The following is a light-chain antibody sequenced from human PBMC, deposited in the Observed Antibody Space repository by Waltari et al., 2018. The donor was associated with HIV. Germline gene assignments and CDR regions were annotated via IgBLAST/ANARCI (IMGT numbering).Light chain of an antibody. Sequence: DIQMTQSPSTLSAFVGDRVTLTCRASQSINTWLAWYQQKPGKAPKVLIYKASSLESGVPSRFSGSGSGTEFTLTISSLQPDDSATYYYQQYSTYAWAFGQGTKVEIK. CDR2: KAS. J-gene: IGKJ1*01. CDR3: QQYSTYAWA. CDR1: QSINTW. V-gene: IGKV1-5*03.